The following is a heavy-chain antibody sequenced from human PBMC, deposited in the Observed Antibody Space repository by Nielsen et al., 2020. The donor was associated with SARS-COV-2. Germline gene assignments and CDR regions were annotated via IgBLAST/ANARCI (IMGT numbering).Heavy chain of an antibody. V-gene: IGHV3-9*01. J-gene: IGHJ6*03. CDR3: ARGEQLWLPLYYYYMDV. CDR2: ISWNSGSI. Sequence: GGSLRLSCAASGFTFSSYAMHWVRQAPGKGLEWVSGISWNSGSIGYADSVKGRFTISRDNAKNSLYLQMNSLRAEDTALYYCARGEQLWLPLYYYYMDVWGKGTTVTVSS. CDR1: GFTFSSYA. D-gene: IGHD5-18*01.